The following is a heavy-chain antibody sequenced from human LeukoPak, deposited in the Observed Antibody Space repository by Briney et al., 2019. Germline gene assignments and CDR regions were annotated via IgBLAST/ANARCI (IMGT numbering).Heavy chain of an antibody. Sequence: GGSLRLSCAASGFTFSNYWMHWVRQVPWKGLVWVSRIHSDGSTTSYADSVKGRFTISRDNAKNTVYLQMNSLRAEDTAVYYCAREGREWLSVGIEYWGRGTLDTVSS. J-gene: IGHJ4*02. CDR2: IHSDGSTT. D-gene: IGHD6-19*01. CDR1: GFTFSNYW. CDR3: AREGREWLSVGIEY. V-gene: IGHV3-74*01.